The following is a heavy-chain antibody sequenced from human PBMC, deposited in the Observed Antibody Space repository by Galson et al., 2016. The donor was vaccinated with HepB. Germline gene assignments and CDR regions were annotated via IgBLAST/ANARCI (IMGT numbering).Heavy chain of an antibody. D-gene: IGHD4-17*01. CDR1: GFTFSDYH. V-gene: IGHV3-11*01. CDR3: ARDLPDDSVEYFDVFDL. J-gene: IGHJ3*01. Sequence: SLRLSCAASGFTFSDYHMNWIRQAPGKGLEWISYISTSANSMLYADSVRGRFSISRDNAKKSLYLQMTNLRAEDTAVYYCARDLPDDSVEYFDVFDLWGQGTTVTVSS. CDR2: ISTSANSM.